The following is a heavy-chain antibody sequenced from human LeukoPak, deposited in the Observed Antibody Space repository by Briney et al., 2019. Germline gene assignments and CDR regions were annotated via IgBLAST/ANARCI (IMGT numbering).Heavy chain of an antibody. V-gene: IGHV4-39*07. D-gene: IGHD1-26*01. Sequence: SETLSVTCTVSGGSICGNTYYWGSTRQPPGQGLEWNGFIFYTGYKYSNPSLRSRLTIPVDTSKNQFSLKLSSVTAADTAVYYCARYGAGGSYRYSHFDYWGQGTLVTVSS. J-gene: IGHJ4*02. CDR2: IFYTGYK. CDR3: ARYGAGGSYRYSHFDY. CDR1: GGSICGNTYY.